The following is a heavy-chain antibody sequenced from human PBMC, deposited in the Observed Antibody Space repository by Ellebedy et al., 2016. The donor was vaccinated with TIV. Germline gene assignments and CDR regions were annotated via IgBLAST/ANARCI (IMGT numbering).Heavy chain of an antibody. J-gene: IGHJ4*02. Sequence: PGGSLRLSCAASGFTFSSYGMHWVRQAPGKGLEWVAVISYDGSNKYYADSVKGRFTISRDNSKNTVYLQMNSLRDEDTAIYYCTSGVATTLFWGQGTLVTVSS. D-gene: IGHD1-1*01. CDR1: GFTFSSYG. CDR3: TSGVATTLF. CDR2: ISYDGSNK. V-gene: IGHV3-30*03.